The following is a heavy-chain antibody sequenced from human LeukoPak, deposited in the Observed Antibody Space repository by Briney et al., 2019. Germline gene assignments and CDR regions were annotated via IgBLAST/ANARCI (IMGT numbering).Heavy chain of an antibody. CDR3: ASSPRLTPRWFLFDS. Sequence: KPSVTLSLTCSVSGDSFSNYYWTWLRQPPGKGLEWLGYVYYSGSPNYNPSLKTRLHLSVDTSKNRFSLKLSSVTAADTAVYYCASSPRLTPRWFLFDSWGHGTLVTVSS. CDR2: VYYSGSP. D-gene: IGHD3-10*01. J-gene: IGHJ5*01. CDR1: GDSFSNYY. V-gene: IGHV4-59*08.